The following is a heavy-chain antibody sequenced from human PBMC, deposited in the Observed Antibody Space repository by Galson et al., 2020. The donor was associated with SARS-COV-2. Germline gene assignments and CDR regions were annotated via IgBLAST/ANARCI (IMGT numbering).Heavy chain of an antibody. CDR3: ARNGMDCTGGICYGAEYFQY. D-gene: IGHD2-8*02. V-gene: IGHV3-11*06. Sequence: GESLKISCAASGFTFSDYYMRWIRQAPGKGLEWISYISSSGSYTNYADSVKGRFTISRDNAKNSLYLQLNSLRVEDTALYFCARNGMDCTGGICYGAEYFQYCGQGNPVTVSS. CDR2: ISSSGSYT. CDR1: GFTFSDYY. J-gene: IGHJ1*01.